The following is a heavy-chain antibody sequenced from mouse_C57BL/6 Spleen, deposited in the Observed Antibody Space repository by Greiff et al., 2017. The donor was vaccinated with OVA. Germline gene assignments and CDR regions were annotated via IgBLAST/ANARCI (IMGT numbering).Heavy chain of an antibody. CDR3: ARPDSSGYLDY. D-gene: IGHD3-2*02. CDR2: IYPGDGDT. Sequence: QVQLQQSGPELVKPGASVKISCKASGYAFSSSWMNWVKQRPGKGLEWIGRIYPGDGDTNYNGKFKGKATLTADKSSSTAYMQLSSLTSEDSAVYFCARPDSSGYLDYWGQGTTLTVSS. J-gene: IGHJ2*01. V-gene: IGHV1-82*01. CDR1: GYAFSSSW.